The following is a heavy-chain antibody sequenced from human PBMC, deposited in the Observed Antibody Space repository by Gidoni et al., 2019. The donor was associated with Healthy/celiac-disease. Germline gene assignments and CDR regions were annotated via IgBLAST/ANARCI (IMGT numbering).Heavy chain of an antibody. D-gene: IGHD6-13*01. CDR3: AKDQEQQQQYGELDY. CDR2: ISYDGSNK. V-gene: IGHV3-30*18. Sequence: VQLVESGVCVVQPGWSPRVPCAASGCTFSSYGMHWVRQAPGKGLEWVAVISYDGSNKYYADSVKGRFTISRDNSKNTLYLQMNSLRAEDTAVYYCAKDQEQQQQYGELDYWGQGTLVTVSS. J-gene: IGHJ4*02. CDR1: GCTFSSYG.